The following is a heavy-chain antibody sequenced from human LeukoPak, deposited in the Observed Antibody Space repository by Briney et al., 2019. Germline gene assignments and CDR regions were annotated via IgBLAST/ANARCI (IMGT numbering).Heavy chain of an antibody. CDR2: IYTSGST. Sequence: SETLSLTCTVSGGSISSYYWSWIRQPAGKGLQWIGRIYTSGSTNYNPSLKSRVTMSVDTSKNQFSLKLSSVTAADTAVYYCAREGTAGTNLNWFDPWGQGTLVTVSS. CDR3: AREGTAGTNLNWFDP. V-gene: IGHV4-4*07. D-gene: IGHD1-1*01. CDR1: GGSISSYY. J-gene: IGHJ5*02.